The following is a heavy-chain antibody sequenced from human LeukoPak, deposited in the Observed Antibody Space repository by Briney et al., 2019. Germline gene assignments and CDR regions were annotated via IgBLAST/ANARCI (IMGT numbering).Heavy chain of an antibody. Sequence: GGSLRLSCAASGFTFNNAWMSWVRQAPGKGLEWVGRIKSKTDGGTTDYAAPVKGRFTISRDDSRNTLYLQMNSLKIEDTAVYYCTRIIKSGSFDYWGQGVLVTVSS. V-gene: IGHV3-15*01. J-gene: IGHJ4*02. CDR3: TRIIKSGSFDY. CDR1: GFTFNNAW. CDR2: IKSKTDGGTT. D-gene: IGHD1-26*01.